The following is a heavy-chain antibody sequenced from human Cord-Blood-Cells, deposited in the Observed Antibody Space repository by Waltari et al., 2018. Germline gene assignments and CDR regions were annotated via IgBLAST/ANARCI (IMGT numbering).Heavy chain of an antibody. CDR3: AATAKLYWYFDL. J-gene: IGHJ2*01. CDR1: GFTFSSYG. D-gene: IGHD1-1*01. CDR2: ISYDGSNK. V-gene: IGHV3-30*03. Sequence: GFTFSSYGMHWVRQAPGKGLEWVAVISYDGSNKYYADSVKGRVTISRDNSKNTMYLQMNSLRAEDTAVYYCAATAKLYWYFDLWGRGTLVTVSS.